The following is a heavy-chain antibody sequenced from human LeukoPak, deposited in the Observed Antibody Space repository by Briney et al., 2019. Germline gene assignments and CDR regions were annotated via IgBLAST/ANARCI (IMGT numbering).Heavy chain of an antibody. CDR1: GGSISSYY. J-gene: IGHJ5*02. CDR3: ARGGGGMRIYGKNWFDP. Sequence: PSETLSLTCTVSGGSISSYYWSWIRQPPGKGLEWIGYIYYSGSTNYNSSFKSRVTISIDTSKNQFSLKLSSVTAADTAVYYCARGGGGMRIYGKNWFDPWGQGTLVTVSS. CDR2: IYYSGST. D-gene: IGHD3-16*01. V-gene: IGHV4-59*12.